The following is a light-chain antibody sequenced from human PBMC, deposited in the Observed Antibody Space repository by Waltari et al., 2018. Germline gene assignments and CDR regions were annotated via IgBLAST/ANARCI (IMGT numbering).Light chain of an antibody. CDR1: QSVDSK. Sequence: EVLLTQSPATLSVSPGERVTLSCRASQSVDSKLAWYQQKPGQAPRLPISYASSRATKCPARFIGSGSGAEFTLTISSLESEDSAVYSCQQHGDWPPTFGQGTKVEIQ. J-gene: IGKJ1*01. V-gene: IGKV3-15*01. CDR3: QQHGDWPPT. CDR2: YAS.